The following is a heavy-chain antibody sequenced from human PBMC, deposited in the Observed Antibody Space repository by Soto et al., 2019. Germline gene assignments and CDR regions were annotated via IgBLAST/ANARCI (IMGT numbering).Heavy chain of an antibody. CDR3: ARDQDPNCSSTSCFYGMDV. Sequence: GASVKVSCKASGYTFTSYGISWVLQAPGQGLEWMGWISAYNGNTNYAQKLQGRVTMATDTSTSTAYMELRSLRSDDTAVYYCARDQDPNCSSTSCFYGMDVWGQGTTVTVSS. D-gene: IGHD2-2*01. J-gene: IGHJ6*02. V-gene: IGHV1-18*01. CDR1: GYTFTSYG. CDR2: ISAYNGNT.